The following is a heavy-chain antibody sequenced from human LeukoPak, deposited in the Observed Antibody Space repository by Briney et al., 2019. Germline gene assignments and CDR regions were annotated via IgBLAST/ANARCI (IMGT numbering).Heavy chain of an antibody. V-gene: IGHV4-34*01. CDR3: ARVTVLRFLEWLLHDASDI. Sequence: SETLSLTCAVYGGSFSGYYWSWIRQPPGKGLEWIGEINHSGSTNYNPSLKSRVTISVDTSKNQFSLKLSSVTAADTAVYYCARVTVLRFLEWLLHDASDIWGQGTMVTVSS. J-gene: IGHJ3*02. D-gene: IGHD3-3*01. CDR1: GGSFSGYY. CDR2: INHSGST.